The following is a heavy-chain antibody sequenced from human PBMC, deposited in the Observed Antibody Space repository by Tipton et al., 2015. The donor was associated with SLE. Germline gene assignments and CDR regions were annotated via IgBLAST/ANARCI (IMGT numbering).Heavy chain of an antibody. D-gene: IGHD1-14*01. CDR3: AREGPARPDLKYFGLDV. V-gene: IGHV4-38-2*02. CDR1: GYSITSGYY. J-gene: IGHJ6*02. Sequence: TLSLTCSIAGYSITSGYYWGWIRQPPGKGLEGIGSIFHTGNTYYNASLKSRVTMSLDKAKNHLSLIMTSVTAADTAVYYCAREGPARPDLKYFGLDVWGRGTTVIVSS. CDR2: IFHTGNT.